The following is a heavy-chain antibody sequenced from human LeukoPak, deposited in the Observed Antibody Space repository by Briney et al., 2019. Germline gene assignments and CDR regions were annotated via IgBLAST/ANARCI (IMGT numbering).Heavy chain of an antibody. V-gene: IGHV1-2*02. CDR1: GYTLTELS. CDR3: ARDGDIVLMVYDSLPFDY. Sequence: ASVKVSCKVSGYTLTELSMHWVRQAPGQGLEWMGWINPNSGGTNYAQKFQGRVTMTRDTSISTAYMELSRLRSDDTAVYYCARDGDIVLMVYDSLPFDYWGQGTLVTVSS. CDR2: INPNSGGT. J-gene: IGHJ4*02. D-gene: IGHD2-8*01.